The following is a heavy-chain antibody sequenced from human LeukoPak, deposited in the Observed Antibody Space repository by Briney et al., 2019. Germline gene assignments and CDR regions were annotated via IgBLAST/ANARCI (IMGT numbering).Heavy chain of an antibody. J-gene: IGHJ4*02. CDR3: TTVVVVAAGYDY. Sequence: GGSLRLSCAAAGFTFSNAWMTWVRQAPGKGLEWVGRIKSKSDGGTTDYAAPVKGRFTISRDDSKNTLYLQMNSLKTGDTAVYYCTTVVVVAAGYDYWGQGTLVTVSS. V-gene: IGHV3-15*01. D-gene: IGHD2-2*01. CDR2: IKSKSDGGTT. CDR1: GFTFSNAW.